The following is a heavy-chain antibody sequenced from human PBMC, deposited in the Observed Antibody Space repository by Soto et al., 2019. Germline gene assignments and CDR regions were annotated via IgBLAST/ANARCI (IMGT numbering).Heavy chain of an antibody. CDR2: IYYSGTT. Sequence: SETLVPHLHCLWCLHQQKYYVLGLDPPVPSKGLEWIASIYYSGTTYYNLSLKGRVIMSVDTAKNQFSLNLTSVTAADTALYYCARLIPPDLIGYYYGIVDFWGQGSLVTVYS. J-gene: IGHJ4*02. CDR1: CLHQQKYYV. D-gene: IGHD3-22*01. V-gene: IGHV4-39*01. CDR3: ARLIPPDLIGYYYGIVDF.